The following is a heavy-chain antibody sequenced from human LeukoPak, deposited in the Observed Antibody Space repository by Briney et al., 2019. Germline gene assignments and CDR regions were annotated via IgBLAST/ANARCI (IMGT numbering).Heavy chain of an antibody. J-gene: IGHJ4*02. CDR3: AKGYYGSGSYLVDY. CDR2: ISYDGSKT. CDR1: GFTFNTYA. Sequence: PGGSLRLSCAASGFTFNTYAMHWVRQAPGKGLEWVTVISYDGSKTYYADSVKGRFTVSRDNSKNTLYLQMNSLRAEDTAVYYCAKGYYGSGSYLVDYWGQGTLVTVSS. D-gene: IGHD3-10*01. V-gene: IGHV3-30*18.